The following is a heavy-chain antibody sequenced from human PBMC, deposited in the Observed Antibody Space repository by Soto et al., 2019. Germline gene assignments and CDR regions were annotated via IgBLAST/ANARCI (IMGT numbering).Heavy chain of an antibody. CDR2: ISFDGSNK. J-gene: IGHJ6*02. V-gene: IGHV3-30*03. Sequence: GESLKISCAASGFTFSHYGMHWVRQAPGKGLEWVAVISFDGSNKYYEDSVKGRFTISRDNSKNTLYLQMNSLRAEDTAVYYCGKAPAVAGIALMYYHYYGMDVWGQGTTVTVSS. CDR3: GKAPAVAGIALMYYHYYGMDV. CDR1: GFTFSHYG. D-gene: IGHD6-19*01.